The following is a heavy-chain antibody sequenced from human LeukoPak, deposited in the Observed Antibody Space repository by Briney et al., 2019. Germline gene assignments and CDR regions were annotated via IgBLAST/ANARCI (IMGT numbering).Heavy chain of an antibody. Sequence: GGSLRLSCAASGFTFSSYSMNWVRQAPGKGLEWVSYISSSSSTIYYADSVKGRFTISRDNAKNSLYLQMNSLKTEDTAVYYCTTGGGSHGDWGQGTLVTVSS. CDR1: GFTFSSYS. CDR3: TTGGGSHGD. D-gene: IGHD1-26*01. J-gene: IGHJ4*02. CDR2: ISSSSSTI. V-gene: IGHV3-48*01.